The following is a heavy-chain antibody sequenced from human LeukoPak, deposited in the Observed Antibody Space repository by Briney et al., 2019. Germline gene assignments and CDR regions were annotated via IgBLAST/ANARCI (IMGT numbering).Heavy chain of an antibody. CDR1: GGTFSSYA. V-gene: IGHV1-69*01. Sequence: ASVKVSCKASGGTFSSYAISWVRQAPGQGLEWMGGIIPIFGTANYAQKFQGRVTITADESTSTAYMELSSLRSEDTAVYYCACAGYCSSWFYYGMDVWGKGTTVTVSS. J-gene: IGHJ6*04. CDR3: ACAGYCSSWFYYGMDV. CDR2: IIPIFGTA. D-gene: IGHD6-13*01.